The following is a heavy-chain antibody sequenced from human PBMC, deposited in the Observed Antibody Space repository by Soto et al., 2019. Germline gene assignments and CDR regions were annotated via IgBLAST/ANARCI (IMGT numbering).Heavy chain of an antibody. Sequence: PSETLSLTCTVSGGSISSYYWSWIRQPPGKGLEWIGYIYYSGSTNYNPSLKSRVTISVDTSKNQFSLKLSSVTAADTAVYYCARDSSYCNSTSCSINWFDPWGQGTLVTVSS. CDR3: ARDSSYCNSTSCSINWFDP. V-gene: IGHV4-59*01. J-gene: IGHJ5*02. D-gene: IGHD2-2*01. CDR1: GGSISSYY. CDR2: IYYSGST.